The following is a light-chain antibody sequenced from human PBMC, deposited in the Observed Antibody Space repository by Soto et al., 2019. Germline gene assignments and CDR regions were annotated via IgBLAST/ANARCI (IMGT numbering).Light chain of an antibody. Sequence: EIVMTQSPATLSVSPGESATLSCRASQSVSRNLAWYQQKPGQAPSLLIYDASTRATGIPVRFSGSGSGTDVTLTISSLQSEDLAVYYCQQYNNLPRTFGRGTKVEIK. J-gene: IGKJ4*02. V-gene: IGKV3-15*01. CDR3: QQYNNLPRT. CDR1: QSVSRN. CDR2: DAS.